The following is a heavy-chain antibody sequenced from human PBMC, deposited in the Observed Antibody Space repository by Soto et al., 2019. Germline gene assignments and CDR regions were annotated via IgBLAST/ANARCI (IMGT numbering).Heavy chain of an antibody. V-gene: IGHV1-46*01. CDR3: ARDHSISSSGAWWLDP. Sequence: QVQLVQSGAEVKRPGASVQVSCKASGYTFTNNYIHWVRRAPGQGLEWMGTINPRAGNTNNAQKFQGRVTSTRDTTTSTVNMDLRSLTAEDTAVYYCARDHSISSSGAWWLDPWGKGTLVTVSP. D-gene: IGHD6-13*01. CDR1: GYTFTNNY. J-gene: IGHJ5*02. CDR2: INPRAGNT.